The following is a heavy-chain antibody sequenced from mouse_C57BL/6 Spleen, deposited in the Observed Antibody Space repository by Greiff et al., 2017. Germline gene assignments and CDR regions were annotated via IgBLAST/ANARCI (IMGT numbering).Heavy chain of an antibody. V-gene: IGHV2-2*01. J-gene: IGHJ4*01. D-gene: IGHD1-1*01. CDR2: IWSGGST. CDR1: GFSLTSYG. CDR3: ARGFITTVVAHYYAMDY. Sequence: VKLMESGPGLVQPSQSLSITCTVSGFSLTSYGVHWVRQSPGKGLEWLGVIWSGGSTDYNAAFISRLSISKDNSKSQVFFKMNSLQADDTAIYYCARGFITTVVAHYYAMDYWGQGTSVTVSS.